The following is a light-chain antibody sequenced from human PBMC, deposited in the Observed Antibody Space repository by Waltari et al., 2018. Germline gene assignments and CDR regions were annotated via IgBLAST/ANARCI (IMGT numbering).Light chain of an antibody. V-gene: IGLV2-23*02. CDR1: SNDIGSYNF. CDR3: FSYAGSNSVA. J-gene: IGLJ2*01. Sequence: QSALTQPASVSGSPGQSITVSCIGTSNDIGSYNFVFWFQQHPGRAPKLMIYDVSERPLGVSNRFSGSKSGNTASLTISGLQAEDEADYYCFSYAGSNSVAFGGGTRVTVL. CDR2: DVS.